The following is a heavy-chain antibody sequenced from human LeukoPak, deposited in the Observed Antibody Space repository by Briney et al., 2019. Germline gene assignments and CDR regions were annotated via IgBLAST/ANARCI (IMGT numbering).Heavy chain of an antibody. CDR3: ARAHSSGWYTFDY. CDR1: GYSISSGYY. V-gene: IGHV4-38-2*02. J-gene: IGHJ4*02. D-gene: IGHD6-19*01. CDR2: IYHSGST. Sequence: SETLSLTCTVSGYSISSGYYWGWIRQPPGKGLEWIGSIYHSGSTYYNPSLKSRVTISVDTSKNQFSLKLSSVTAADTAVYYCARAHSSGWYTFDYWGQGTLVTVSS.